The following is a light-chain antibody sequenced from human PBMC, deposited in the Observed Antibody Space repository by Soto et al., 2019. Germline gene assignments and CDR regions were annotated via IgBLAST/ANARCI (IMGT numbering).Light chain of an antibody. J-gene: IGKJ2*01. V-gene: IGKV3-15*01. CDR1: QSVRSN. Sequence: EIVMSQSPATLSVSPGERATLSCRASQSVRSNLAWYQQKPGQAPRLLIFGASTRATDIPARFSGSGSGTEFTLTISSLQSEDFAVYYCQQYSNWPPYTFGQGTKLEL. CDR2: GAS. CDR3: QQYSNWPPYT.